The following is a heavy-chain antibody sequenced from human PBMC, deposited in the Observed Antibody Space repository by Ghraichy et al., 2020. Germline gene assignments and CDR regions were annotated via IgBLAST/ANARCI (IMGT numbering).Heavy chain of an antibody. V-gene: IGHV4-59*01. CDR2: IYYSGST. D-gene: IGHD1-26*01. CDR3: ARAKGGSYYGLLDY. Sequence: ETLSLTCTVSGGSISSYYWSWIRQPPGKGLEWIGYIYYSGSTNYNPSLKSRVTISVDTSKNQFSLKLSSVTAADTAVYYCARAKGGSYYGLLDYWGQGTLVTVSS. CDR1: GGSISSYY. J-gene: IGHJ4*02.